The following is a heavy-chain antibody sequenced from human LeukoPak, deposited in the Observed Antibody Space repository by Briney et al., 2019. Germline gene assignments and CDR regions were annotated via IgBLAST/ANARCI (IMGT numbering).Heavy chain of an antibody. Sequence: GASVKVSCKASGGTFSSYAISWVQQAPGQGLEWMGGIIPIFGTANYAQKFQGRVTITADESASTAYMELSSLRSEDTAVYYCARDSSSWYEYYFDYWGQGTLVTVSS. V-gene: IGHV1-69*13. CDR2: IIPIFGTA. CDR3: ARDSSSWYEYYFDY. CDR1: GGTFSSYA. J-gene: IGHJ4*02. D-gene: IGHD6-13*01.